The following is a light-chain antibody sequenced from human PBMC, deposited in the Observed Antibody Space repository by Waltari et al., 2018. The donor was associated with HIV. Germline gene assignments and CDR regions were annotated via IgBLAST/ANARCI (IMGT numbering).Light chain of an antibody. CDR1: KLGNKY. V-gene: IGLV3-1*01. Sequence: SYDVTQPLSVSVSPGQTATITCSGDKLGNKYTSWYQQKAGQSPVLGIYQDTQRPSDIPDRFSGSNSGHTATLTISGTQPIDEADYYCQAWDSTTLVFGGGTKLTVL. J-gene: IGLJ2*01. CDR3: QAWDSTTLV. CDR2: QDT.